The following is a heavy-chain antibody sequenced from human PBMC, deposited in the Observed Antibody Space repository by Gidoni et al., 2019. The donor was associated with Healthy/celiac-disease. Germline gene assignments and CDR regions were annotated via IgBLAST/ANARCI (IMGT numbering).Heavy chain of an antibody. CDR2: ISGSGGST. Sequence: EVQLVESGGGLVQPGGSLRLSCAAAGFTFSSYAMSWVRQAPGKGLEWVSAISGSGGSTYYAYSVKGRFTISRDNSKNTLYLQMNSLRAEDTAVYYCAKDKVPIYPPDWLLDYWGQGTLVTVSS. CDR3: AKDKVPIYPPDWLLDY. D-gene: IGHD3-9*01. J-gene: IGHJ4*02. CDR1: GFTFSSYA. V-gene: IGHV3-23*04.